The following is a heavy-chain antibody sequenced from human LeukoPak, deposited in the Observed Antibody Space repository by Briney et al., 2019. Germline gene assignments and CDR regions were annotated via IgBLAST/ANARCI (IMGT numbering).Heavy chain of an antibody. Sequence: AGGSLRLSCTASGFTFSSYWMSGVRQAAGKGLEWVANVNQDGSKQYYADSVKGRFTTSRDNAKNSLYLQPNSVRVEDTAMYYCVNLWEAGYWGQGTLVTVSS. J-gene: IGHJ4*02. CDR1: GFTFSSYW. V-gene: IGHV3-7*01. CDR2: VNQDGSKQ. D-gene: IGHD1-26*01. CDR3: VNLWEAGY.